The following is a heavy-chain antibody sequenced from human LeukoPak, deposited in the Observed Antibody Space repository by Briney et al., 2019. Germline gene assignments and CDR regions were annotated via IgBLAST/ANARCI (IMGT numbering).Heavy chain of an antibody. CDR1: GGSISSSSYY. Sequence: PSETLSLTCTVSGGSISSSSYYWGWIRQPPGKGLEWIGFIYYTWRTFYNPSLESRVTISVDTSTNQFSLKLSSVTAADTAVYFCARHGDPLDYGGNSPFDAWGQGTLVTVSS. CDR3: ARHGDPLDYGGNSPFDA. V-gene: IGHV4-39*01. CDR2: IYYTWRT. D-gene: IGHD4-23*01. J-gene: IGHJ5*02.